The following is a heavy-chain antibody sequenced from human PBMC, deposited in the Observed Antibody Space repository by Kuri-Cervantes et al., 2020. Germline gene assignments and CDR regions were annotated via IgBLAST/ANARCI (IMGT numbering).Heavy chain of an antibody. CDR2: INPNSGNT. CDR3: ARAFSSGWYARYAFDI. V-gene: IGHV1-18*04. Sequence: ASVKVSCKASGYTFTGYYMHWVRQAPGQGLEWMGWINPNSGNTNYAQKLQGRVTMTTDTSTSTAYMELRSLRSDDTAVYYCARAFSSGWYARYAFDIWGQGTMVTVSS. J-gene: IGHJ3*02. D-gene: IGHD6-19*01. CDR1: GYTFTGYY.